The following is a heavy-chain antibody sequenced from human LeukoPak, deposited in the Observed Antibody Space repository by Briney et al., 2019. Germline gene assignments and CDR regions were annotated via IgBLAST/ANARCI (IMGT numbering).Heavy chain of an antibody. V-gene: IGHV3-20*01. D-gene: IGHD3-16*02. Sequence: PGGSLRLSCAASGFTFDDYGMSWVRQAPGKGLEWVSGINWNGGSTGYADSVKGRFTISRDNAKNSLYLQMNSLRAEDTALYHCARGITLGGVIAHDAFDIWGQGTMVTVSS. CDR3: ARGITLGGVIAHDAFDI. J-gene: IGHJ3*02. CDR2: INWNGGST. CDR1: GFTFDDYG.